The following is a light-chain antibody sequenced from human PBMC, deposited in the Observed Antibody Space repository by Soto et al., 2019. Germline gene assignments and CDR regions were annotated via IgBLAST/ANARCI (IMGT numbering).Light chain of an antibody. Sequence: DIQMTQSPSSLSASVGDRVTITCRASQAISNYVAWYQQRPGKVPKLLIYTASTLQSGVPSRFSGGGSGTDFTLTISSLQPEDVATYDCQLHNSAPFSFGPGTKVDIK. CDR2: TAS. CDR1: QAISNY. J-gene: IGKJ3*01. V-gene: IGKV1-27*01. CDR3: QLHNSAPFS.